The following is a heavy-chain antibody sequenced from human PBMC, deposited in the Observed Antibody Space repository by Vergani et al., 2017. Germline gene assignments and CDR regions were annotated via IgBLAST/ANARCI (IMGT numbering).Heavy chain of an antibody. Sequence: EVQLVESGGGLVQPGGSLRLSCAASGFMFSNYWMNWVRQAPGKGLGWVANIKQDGSEKYYVDSVRGRFTISRDNAKNSLYLQMNSLRAEDTAVYYCARGLRNFDPWGQGTLVTVSS. J-gene: IGHJ5*02. CDR2: IKQDGSEK. D-gene: IGHD1-14*01. CDR3: ARGLRNFDP. CDR1: GFMFSNYW. V-gene: IGHV3-7*04.